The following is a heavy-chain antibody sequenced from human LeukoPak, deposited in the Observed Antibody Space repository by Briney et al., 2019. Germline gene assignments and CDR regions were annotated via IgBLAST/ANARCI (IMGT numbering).Heavy chain of an antibody. CDR3: ARDAVDYYDSSDRTSGY. CDR1: GVSISSSNW. Sequence: SETLSLTCAVSGVSISSSNWWSWVRQPPGKGLEWIGEIYHSGSTNYNPSLKSRVTISVDKSKNQFSLKLSSVTAADTAVYYCARDAVDYYDSSDRTSGYWGQGTLVTVSS. V-gene: IGHV4-4*02. CDR2: IYHSGST. D-gene: IGHD3-22*01. J-gene: IGHJ4*02.